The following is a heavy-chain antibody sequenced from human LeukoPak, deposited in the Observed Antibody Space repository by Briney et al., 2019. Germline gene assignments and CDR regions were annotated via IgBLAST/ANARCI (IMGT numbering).Heavy chain of an antibody. D-gene: IGHD6-19*01. CDR1: GGSISSGGYS. CDR2: IYYSGST. Sequence: SQTLSLTCAVSGGSISSGGYSWSWIRQPPGKGLEWIGYIYYSGSTYYNPSLKSRVTISVDTSKNQFSLKLSSVTAADTAVYYCAGSSGWYFRSFDYWGQGTLVTVSS. J-gene: IGHJ4*02. V-gene: IGHV4-31*11. CDR3: AGSSGWYFRSFDY.